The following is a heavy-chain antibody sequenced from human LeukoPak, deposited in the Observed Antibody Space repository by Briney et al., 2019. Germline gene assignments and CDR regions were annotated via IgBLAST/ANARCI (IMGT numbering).Heavy chain of an antibody. CDR2: IYYSGST. J-gene: IGHJ4*02. CDR1: GGSISSSSYY. Sequence: SETLSLTCTVSGGSISSSSYYWGWIRQPPGKGLEWIGSIYYSGSTYYNPSLKSRVTISVDTSKNQFSLKLSSVTAADTAVYYCARAATARGYFDYWGQGTLVTVSS. CDR3: ARAATARGYFDY. D-gene: IGHD2-21*02. V-gene: IGHV4-39*07.